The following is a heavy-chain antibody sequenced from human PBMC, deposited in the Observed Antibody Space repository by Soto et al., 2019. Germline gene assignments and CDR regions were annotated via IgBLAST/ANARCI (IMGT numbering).Heavy chain of an antibody. Sequence: GGSLRLSCAASGFTFSSYAMSWVRQAPGKGLEWVSAISGSGGSTYYADSVKGRFTISRDNSKNTLYLQMNSLRAEDTAVYYCAKEGGRYSSSLGIWFDPWGQGTLVTVSS. V-gene: IGHV3-23*01. CDR3: AKEGGRYSSSLGIWFDP. CDR2: ISGSGGST. D-gene: IGHD6-13*01. CDR1: GFTFSSYA. J-gene: IGHJ5*02.